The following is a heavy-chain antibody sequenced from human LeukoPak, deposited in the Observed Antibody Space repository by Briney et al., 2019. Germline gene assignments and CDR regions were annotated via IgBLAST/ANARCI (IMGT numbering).Heavy chain of an antibody. CDR1: GYTFTSYG. J-gene: IGHJ2*01. Sequence: ASVKVSCKASGYTFTSYGISWVRQAPGQGLEWIGGFDPEDGETIYAQKFQGRVTMTEDTSTDTAYMELSSLRSEDTAVYYCASSGYSYQGNWYFDLWGRGTLVTVSS. CDR3: ASSGYSYQGNWYFDL. D-gene: IGHD5-18*01. V-gene: IGHV1-24*01. CDR2: FDPEDGET.